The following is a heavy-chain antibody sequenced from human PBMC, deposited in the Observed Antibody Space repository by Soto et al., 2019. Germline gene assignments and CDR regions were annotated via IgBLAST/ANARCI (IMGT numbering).Heavy chain of an antibody. Sequence: ASVKVSCKVSGYTLTELSMHWVRQAPGKGLEWMGGFDPEDGETIYAQKFQGRVTMTEDTSTDTAYMELSSLRSEDTAVYYCATDSISRFWSGYFGFDYWGQGTLVTVFS. J-gene: IGHJ4*02. V-gene: IGHV1-24*01. CDR3: ATDSISRFWSGYFGFDY. D-gene: IGHD3-3*01. CDR1: GYTLTELS. CDR2: FDPEDGET.